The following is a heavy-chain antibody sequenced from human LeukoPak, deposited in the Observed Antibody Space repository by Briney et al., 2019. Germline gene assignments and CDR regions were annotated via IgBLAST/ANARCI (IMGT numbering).Heavy chain of an antibody. J-gene: IGHJ2*01. CDR3: AKMTTVTTRWYFDL. CDR1: GGSISSGTYY. Sequence: SQTLSLTCTVSGGSISSGTYYWSWIRQPAGKGLEWIGRFYTGGNTNYNPSLKSRVTMSMDTSKNQFSLKLASVTAADTAVCYCAKMTTVTTRWYFDLWGRGTLVTVSS. D-gene: IGHD4-17*01. V-gene: IGHV4-61*02. CDR2: FYTGGNT.